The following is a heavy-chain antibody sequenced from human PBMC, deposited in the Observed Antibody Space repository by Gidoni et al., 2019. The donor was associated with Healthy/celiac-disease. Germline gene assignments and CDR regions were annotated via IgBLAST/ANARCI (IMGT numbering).Heavy chain of an antibody. CDR3: ARDSARRAWPQLGFDP. CDR2: ISSSSSTI. Sequence: EVQLVESGGGLVQPGGSLRLSCAASGFTFSSYNMNWVRQAPGKGLEWISYISSSSSTIYYADSVKGRFTISRDNAKNSLYLQMNSLRDEDTAVYYCARDSARRAWPQLGFDPWGQGTLVTVSS. J-gene: IGHJ5*02. CDR1: GFTFSSYN. D-gene: IGHD1-1*01. V-gene: IGHV3-48*02.